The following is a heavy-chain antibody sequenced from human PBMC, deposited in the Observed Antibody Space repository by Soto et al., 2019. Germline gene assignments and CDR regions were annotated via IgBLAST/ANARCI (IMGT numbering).Heavy chain of an antibody. CDR2: IKQDGSEK. V-gene: IGHV3-7*01. CDR3: ARDSDWKYDYGMDV. CDR1: GFTFSSYW. D-gene: IGHD1-1*01. Sequence: GGSLRLSCAASGFTFSSYWMSWVRQAPGKGLEWVANIKQDGSEKYYVDSVKGRFTISRDNAKNSLYLQMNSLRAEDTAVYYCARDSDWKYDYGMDVWGQGTTVTGSS. J-gene: IGHJ6*02.